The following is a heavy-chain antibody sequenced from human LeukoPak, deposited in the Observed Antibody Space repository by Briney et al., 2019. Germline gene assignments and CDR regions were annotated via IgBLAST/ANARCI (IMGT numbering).Heavy chain of an antibody. Sequence: GGSLRLSCAVSGFTLSNYCIHWVRQAPGKGLVWVSLVSSDGATTTYADSVKGRFTISRDNVKSTVYLQMSSLRAEDTAVYYCARAVGGLLDYWGQGTLVTVSS. V-gene: IGHV3-74*01. CDR3: ARAVGGLLDY. J-gene: IGHJ4*02. CDR2: VSSDGATT. D-gene: IGHD2-15*01. CDR1: GFTLSNYC.